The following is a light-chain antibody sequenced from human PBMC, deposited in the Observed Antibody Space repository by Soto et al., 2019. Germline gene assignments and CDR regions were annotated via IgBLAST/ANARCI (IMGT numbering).Light chain of an antibody. V-gene: IGKV1-5*03. Sequence: DIQMTQSPSTLSASIGDRVTVTCRASQSINSWLAWYQQKPGKAPELLIYKASDLQGGVRSRFSGSGSGTEFTLTISSLQPHDFATYYCQQYHSFPRTFGPGTKVDI. CDR3: QQYHSFPRT. CDR2: KAS. J-gene: IGKJ1*01. CDR1: QSINSW.